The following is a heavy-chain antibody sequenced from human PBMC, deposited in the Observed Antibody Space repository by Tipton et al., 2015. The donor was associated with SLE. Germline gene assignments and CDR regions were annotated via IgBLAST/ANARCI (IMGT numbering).Heavy chain of an antibody. D-gene: IGHD2-2*01. CDR1: GYTFTSYG. CDR3: AKDRCSSTCYFDV. Sequence: QLVQSGAEVKKPGASVKVSCKASGYTFTSYGISWVRQAPGQGLEWMGIINPSGGSPSNAQKFQGRVTMTRDTSTSTVYMELSSLRPEDTAVYFCAKDRCSSTCYFDVWGRGTLVTVSS. V-gene: IGHV1-46*01. CDR2: INPSGGSP. J-gene: IGHJ2*01.